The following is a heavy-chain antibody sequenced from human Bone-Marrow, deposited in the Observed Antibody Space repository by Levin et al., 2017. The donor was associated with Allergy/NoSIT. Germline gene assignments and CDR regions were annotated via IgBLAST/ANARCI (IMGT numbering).Heavy chain of an antibody. J-gene: IGHJ6*03. CDR3: ARGVGDFWTGYYATAYYMDI. D-gene: IGHD3/OR15-3a*01. CDR1: GGTFSSYA. Sequence: ASVKVSCKASGGTFSSYAISWVRQAPGEGLEWMGGIIPMLGTTDYAQKFQGRVTITADKSTTTGYMELSSLRSDDTAVYYCARGVGDFWTGYYATAYYMDIWGEGTTVTVSS. CDR2: IIPMLGTT. V-gene: IGHV1-69*10.